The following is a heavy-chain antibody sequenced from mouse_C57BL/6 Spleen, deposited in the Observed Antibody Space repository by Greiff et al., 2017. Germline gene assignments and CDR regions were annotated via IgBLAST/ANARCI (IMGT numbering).Heavy chain of an antibody. CDR2: IDPSDSET. Sequence: QVQLQQPGAELVRPGSSVKLSCKASGYTFTSYWMHWVKQRPIQGLEWIGNIDPSDSETHYNQKFKDKATLTVDKSSSTAYMQLSSLQSEDSAVYYCARYGNYADYFDYWGQGTTLTVSS. V-gene: IGHV1-52*01. CDR1: GYTFTSYW. D-gene: IGHD2-10*02. J-gene: IGHJ2*01. CDR3: ARYGNYADYFDY.